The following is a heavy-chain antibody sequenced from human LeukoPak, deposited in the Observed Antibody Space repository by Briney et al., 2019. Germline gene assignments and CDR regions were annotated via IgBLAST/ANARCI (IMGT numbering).Heavy chain of an antibody. CDR1: GFTFDDYA. CDR2: ISWNSGSI. Sequence: PGGSLRLSCAASGFTFDDYAMHWVRQAPGKGLEWVSGISWNSGSIGYADSVKGRFTISRDNAKNSLYLQMNSLRAEDTALYYCAKDIGYSSPWTWSDPWGQGTLVTVSS. D-gene: IGHD4-11*01. CDR3: AKDIGYSSPWTWSDP. J-gene: IGHJ5*02. V-gene: IGHV3-9*01.